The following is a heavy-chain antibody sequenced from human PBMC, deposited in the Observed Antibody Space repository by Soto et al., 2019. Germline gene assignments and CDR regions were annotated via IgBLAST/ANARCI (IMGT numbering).Heavy chain of an antibody. V-gene: IGHV4-30-4*01. D-gene: IGHD5-12*01. Sequence: SETLSLTCTVSGGSINSGDFYWSWIRQPPWKGLEWIGYIFYSGSTYYNPSLKSRLTMSVDTSKNQFSLKLGSVTAADTAVYYCTRDTRGHGYNHGTFDYWGQGXLVTVSS. CDR2: IFYSGST. J-gene: IGHJ4*02. CDR1: GGSINSGDFY. CDR3: TRDTRGHGYNHGTFDY.